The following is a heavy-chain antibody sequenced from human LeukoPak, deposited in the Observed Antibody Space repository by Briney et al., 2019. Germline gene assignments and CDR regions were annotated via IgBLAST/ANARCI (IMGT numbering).Heavy chain of an antibody. CDR2: MNPNSGNT. J-gene: IGHJ6*02. V-gene: IGHV1-8*01. Sequence: ASVKVSCKTSGYTFSSYDINWVRQATGQGLEWMGWMNPNSGNTGYAQKFQGRVTMTRNTSISTAYMELSSLRSGDTAVYYCARYRIAAAGTVDVWGQGTTVTVSS. CDR1: GYTFSSYD. D-gene: IGHD6-13*01. CDR3: ARYRIAAAGTVDV.